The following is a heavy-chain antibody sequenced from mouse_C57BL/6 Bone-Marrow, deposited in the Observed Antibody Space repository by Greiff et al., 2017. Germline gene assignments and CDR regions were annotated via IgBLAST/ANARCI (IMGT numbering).Heavy chain of an antibody. V-gene: IGHV1-5*01. J-gene: IGHJ3*01. D-gene: IGHD1-1*01. Sequence: VHVKQSGTVLARPGASVKMSCKTSGYTFTSYWMHWVKQRPGQGLEWIGAIDPGNSDTSYNQKFKGKAKLTAVTSASTAYMELSSLTTEDSAVYYCTRREKYYGSPAWFAYWGQGTLVTVSA. CDR3: TRREKYYGSPAWFAY. CDR1: GYTFTSYW. CDR2: IDPGNSDT.